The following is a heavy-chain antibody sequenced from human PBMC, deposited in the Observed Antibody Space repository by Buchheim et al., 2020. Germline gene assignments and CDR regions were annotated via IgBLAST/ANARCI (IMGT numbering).Heavy chain of an antibody. CDR2: TSRGGSSI. CDR1: GFTFRSYE. CDR3: ARGNLGTGWFDP. Sequence: EVQLVESGGGLVQPGGSLRLSCAASGFTFRSYEMSWVRQAPGKGLEWVSYTSRGGSSIYYADSVTGRFTISRDNAKNSLYLQMNSLRAEDTAVYYCARGNLGTGWFDPWGQGTL. J-gene: IGHJ5*02. D-gene: IGHD3/OR15-3a*01. V-gene: IGHV3-48*03.